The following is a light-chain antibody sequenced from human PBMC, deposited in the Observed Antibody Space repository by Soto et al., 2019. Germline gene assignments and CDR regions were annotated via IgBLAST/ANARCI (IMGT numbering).Light chain of an antibody. CDR1: QSVSSSY. Sequence: EIVLTQSPGTLSLSPGERATLSCRASQSVSSSYLAWYQQKPGQAPRLLIYGASSRATGIPDRFSGSGSGTDFTLTISRLEPEDFAVYYCQQYGSSPSITFGQGTHWRLN. CDR2: GAS. J-gene: IGKJ5*01. CDR3: QQYGSSPSIT. V-gene: IGKV3-20*01.